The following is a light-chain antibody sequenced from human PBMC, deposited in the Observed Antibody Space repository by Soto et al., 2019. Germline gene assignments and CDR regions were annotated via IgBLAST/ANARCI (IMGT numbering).Light chain of an antibody. Sequence: SVLTQPPSASGTPGQRVTISCSGSSSNIGSNTVNWYQQLPGTAPKLLIYSNNQRPSEVPDRFSGSKSGTSASLAISGLQSEDEADYYCAAWDDSLNGVVFGGGTKVTVL. CDR1: SSNIGSNT. V-gene: IGLV1-44*01. CDR2: SNN. J-gene: IGLJ2*01. CDR3: AAWDDSLNGVV.